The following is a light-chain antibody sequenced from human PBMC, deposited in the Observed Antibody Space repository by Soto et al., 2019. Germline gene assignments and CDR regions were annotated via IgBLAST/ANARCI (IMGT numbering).Light chain of an antibody. Sequence: IHMTQAPSTLTGYVGDRVTITCRSSQTISSWLAWYQQKPGKAPKLLIYKASTLKSGVPSRFSGSGSGTEFTLTISSLQPDDFATYYYQHYNSYSEAFGQGTKVDIK. CDR1: QTISSW. V-gene: IGKV1-5*03. CDR3: QHYNSYSEA. CDR2: KAS. J-gene: IGKJ1*01.